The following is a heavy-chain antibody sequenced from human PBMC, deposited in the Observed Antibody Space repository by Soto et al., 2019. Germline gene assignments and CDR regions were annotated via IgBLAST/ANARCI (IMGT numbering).Heavy chain of an antibody. Sequence: GGSLRLSCAASGFTFDDYAMHWVRQAPGKGLEWVSGISWNSGSIGYADSVKGRFTISRDNAKNSLYLQMNSLRAEDTALYYCAIKGGGYYGSGSYYNVTDYYYYMDVWGKGTTVTVSS. V-gene: IGHV3-9*01. CDR2: ISWNSGSI. CDR1: GFTFDDYA. D-gene: IGHD3-10*01. J-gene: IGHJ6*03. CDR3: AIKGGGYYGSGSYYNVTDYYYYMDV.